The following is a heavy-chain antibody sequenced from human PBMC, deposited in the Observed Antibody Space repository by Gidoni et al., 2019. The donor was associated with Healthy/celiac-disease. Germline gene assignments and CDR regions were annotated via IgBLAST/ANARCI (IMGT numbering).Heavy chain of an antibody. CDR3: ARAGRTDNWNDYYGMDV. CDR2: INPNSGGT. J-gene: IGHJ6*02. D-gene: IGHD1-1*01. V-gene: IGHV1-2*02. Sequence: QVQLVQSGAEVKKPGASVKVSCKASGYTFTGYYMHWVRQAPGQGLEWMGWINPNSGGTNYAQKFQGRVTMTRDTSISTAYMELSRLRSDDTAVYYCARAGRTDNWNDYYGMDVWGQGTTVTVSS. CDR1: GYTFTGYY.